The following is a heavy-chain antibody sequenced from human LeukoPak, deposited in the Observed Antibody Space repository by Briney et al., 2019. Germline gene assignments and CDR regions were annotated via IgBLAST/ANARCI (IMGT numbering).Heavy chain of an antibody. D-gene: IGHD3-10*01. Sequence: PSETLSLTCAVYGGSFSGYYWSWIRQPPGKGLEWIGEINHSGSTNCNPSLKSRVTISVDTSKNQFSLKLSSVTAADTAVYYCARGPRYYGSGSSRFLYYYYYYMDVWGKGTTVTVSS. CDR2: INHSGST. J-gene: IGHJ6*03. CDR3: ARGPRYYGSGSSRFLYYYYYYMDV. V-gene: IGHV4-34*01. CDR1: GGSFSGYY.